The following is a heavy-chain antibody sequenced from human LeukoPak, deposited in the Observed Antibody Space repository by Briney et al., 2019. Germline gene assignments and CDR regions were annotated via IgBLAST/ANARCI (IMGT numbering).Heavy chain of an antibody. Sequence: PEGSLRLSCAAPGFTFNSYGMHWVRQAPGKGLEWVAFIRYDGSNKYYADSVKGRFTISRDNSKNTLYLQMNSLRAEDTAVYYCAKDLSSSFYFDYWGQGTLVTVSS. CDR3: AKDLSSSFYFDY. D-gene: IGHD6-6*01. V-gene: IGHV3-30*02. J-gene: IGHJ4*02. CDR1: GFTFNSYG. CDR2: IRYDGSNK.